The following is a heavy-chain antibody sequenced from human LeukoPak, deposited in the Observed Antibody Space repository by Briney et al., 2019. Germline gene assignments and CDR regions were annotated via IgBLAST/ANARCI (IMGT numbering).Heavy chain of an antibody. CDR3: ARDGTFYSGSYSYFFDY. Sequence: ASVKVSCKASGYKFTNYGISWVRQAPGQGLEWMGWISAYSDNIKYAQKVQGRVTMTTDTSTSTAYMELKSLRSDDTAVYYCARDGTFYSGSYSYFFDYWGQGTLVTVSS. CDR2: ISAYSDNI. D-gene: IGHD1-26*01. J-gene: IGHJ4*02. V-gene: IGHV1-18*01. CDR1: GYKFTNYG.